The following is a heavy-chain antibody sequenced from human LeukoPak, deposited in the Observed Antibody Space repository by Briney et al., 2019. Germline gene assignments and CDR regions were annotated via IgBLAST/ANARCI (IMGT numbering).Heavy chain of an antibody. V-gene: IGHV4-59*01. CDR3: ARDSFGSGCYAL. Sequence: PSEALSLTCTVSNGSFSTYKWSWRCQPLGKRLEWFGHIYHSWTTIYNPTLKSRVTMSVDTSKNQFSLHLTSVTAADTAVYFCARDSFGSGCYALWGRGSLVTVSS. D-gene: IGHD6-19*01. CDR1: NGSFSTYK. CDR2: IYHSWTT. J-gene: IGHJ2*01.